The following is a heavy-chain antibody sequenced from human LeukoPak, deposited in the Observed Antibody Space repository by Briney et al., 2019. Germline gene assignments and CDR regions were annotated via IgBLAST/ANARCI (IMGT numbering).Heavy chain of an antibody. CDR2: INHSGST. CDR3: ARGLRDCSGGSCYSGRWFDP. Sequence: KASETLSLTCAVYGGSFSGYYWSWIRLPPGKGLEWIGEINHSGSTNYNPSLKSRVTISVDTSKNQFSLKLSSVTAADTAVYYCARGLRDCSGGSCYSGRWFDPWGQGTLVTVSS. V-gene: IGHV4-34*01. CDR1: GGSFSGYY. D-gene: IGHD2-15*01. J-gene: IGHJ5*02.